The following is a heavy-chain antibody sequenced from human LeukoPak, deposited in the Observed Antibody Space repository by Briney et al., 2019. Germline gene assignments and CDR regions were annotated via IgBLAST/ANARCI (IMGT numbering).Heavy chain of an antibody. CDR2: IIPELNVA. J-gene: IGHJ3*02. CDR3: ARGLGAARRPGDI. Sequence: GASVKVSCKASGGSFSSSVITWVRQAPGQGLEWMGRIIPELNVANFAQKFQGRVTITRNTSISTAYMELSSLRSEDTAVYYCARGLGAARRPGDIWGQGTMVTVSS. D-gene: IGHD6-6*01. CDR1: GGSFSSSV. V-gene: IGHV1-69*04.